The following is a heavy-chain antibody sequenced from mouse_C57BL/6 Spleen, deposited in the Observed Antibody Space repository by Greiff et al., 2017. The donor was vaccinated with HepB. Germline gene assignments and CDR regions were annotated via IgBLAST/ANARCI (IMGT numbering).Heavy chain of an antibody. CDR3: TTSNYYGSSYVGFAY. Sequence: EVQLQQSGAELVRPGASVKLSCTASGFNIKDYYMHWVKQRPEQGLEWIGRIDPEDGDTEYAPKFQGKATMTADTSSNPAYLQLSSLTSEDTAVYYCTTSNYYGSSYVGFAYWGQGTLVTVSA. V-gene: IGHV14-1*01. CDR2: IDPEDGDT. CDR1: GFNIKDYY. J-gene: IGHJ3*01. D-gene: IGHD1-1*01.